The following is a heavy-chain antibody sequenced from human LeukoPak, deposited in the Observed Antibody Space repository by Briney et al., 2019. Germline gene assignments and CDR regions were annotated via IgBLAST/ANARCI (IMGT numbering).Heavy chain of an antibody. CDR3: AKDMGYCSGGSCSHFDY. Sequence: GGSLRLSCAASGLTFSSYAMKWVRQAPGKGLEWVSGLSVSGDNTYYADSVKGRFTISSDTSKNTLYLQMNSLRAEDTAVYYCAKDMGYCSGGSCSHFDYWGQGTLVTVSS. CDR1: GLTFSSYA. CDR2: LSVSGDNT. D-gene: IGHD2-15*01. J-gene: IGHJ4*02. V-gene: IGHV3-23*01.